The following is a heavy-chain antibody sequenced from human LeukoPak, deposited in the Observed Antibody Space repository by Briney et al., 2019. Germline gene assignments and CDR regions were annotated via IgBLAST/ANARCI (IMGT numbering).Heavy chain of an antibody. CDR1: GFSFTSYW. CDR2: INNDGSST. CDR3: ARDGSDSSGYFDY. D-gene: IGHD3-22*01. Sequence: GGSLRLSCGTSGFSFTSYWMHWVRQVPGKGLVWVSRINNDGSSTIYADSVKGRFTISRDNADNTLYLQMHSLRAEDTAVYYCARDGSDSSGYFDYWGQGTLVTVSS. V-gene: IGHV3-74*01. J-gene: IGHJ4*02.